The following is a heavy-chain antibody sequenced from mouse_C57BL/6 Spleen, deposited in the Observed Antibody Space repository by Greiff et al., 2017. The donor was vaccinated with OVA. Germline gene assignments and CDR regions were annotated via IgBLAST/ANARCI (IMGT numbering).Heavy chain of an antibody. D-gene: IGHD1-1*02. V-gene: IGHV5-4*01. Sequence: EVKLMESGGGLVKPGGSLKLSCAASGFTFSSYAMSWVCQTPEKRLEWVATISDGGSYTYYPDNVQGRFTISRDNAKNNLYLQMSHLKSEDTAMYYGAKDLAGATPFDYWGQGTTLTVSS. CDR3: AKDLAGATPFDY. J-gene: IGHJ2*01. CDR1: GFTFSSYA. CDR2: ISDGGSYT.